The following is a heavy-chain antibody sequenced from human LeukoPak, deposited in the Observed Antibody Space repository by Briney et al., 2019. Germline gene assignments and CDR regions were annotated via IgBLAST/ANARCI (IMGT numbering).Heavy chain of an antibody. CDR1: GGSVSSGSYY. CDR3: ARENREVLNWFDP. Sequence: TSETLSLTCTVSGGSVSSGSYYWSWIRQPPGKGLEWIGYIYYGGSTNYNPSLKSRVTISVDTSKNQFSLKLSSVTAADTAVYYCARENREVLNWFDPWGQGTLVTVSS. V-gene: IGHV4-61*01. D-gene: IGHD2/OR15-2a*01. CDR2: IYYGGST. J-gene: IGHJ5*02.